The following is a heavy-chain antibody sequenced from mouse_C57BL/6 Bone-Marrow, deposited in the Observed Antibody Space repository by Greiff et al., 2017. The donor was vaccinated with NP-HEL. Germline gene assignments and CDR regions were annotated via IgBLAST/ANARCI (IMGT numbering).Heavy chain of an antibody. CDR1: GYTFTSYG. J-gene: IGHJ2*01. CDR3: ARWRFYAYGSSLFDY. D-gene: IGHD1-1*01. Sequence: QVQLQQSGAELVRPGASVKLSCKASGYTFTSYGISWVKQRTGQGLEWIGEIYPRSGNTYYNEKFKGKATLSADKSSSTAYMEIRSLTSEDSAVYFCARWRFYAYGSSLFDYWGQGTTLTVSS. V-gene: IGHV1-81*01. CDR2: IYPRSGNT.